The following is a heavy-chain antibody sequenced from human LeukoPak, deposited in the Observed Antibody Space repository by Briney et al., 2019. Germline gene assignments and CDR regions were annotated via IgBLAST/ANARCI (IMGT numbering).Heavy chain of an antibody. CDR3: AREMSGGFDI. J-gene: IGHJ3*02. Sequence: GGSLRLSCAASGFTFSSYWMSWVRQAPGKGLEWVAVIWYDGSNKYYADSVKGRFTISRDNSKNTLYLQVNSLRAEDTAVYYCAREMSGGFDIWGQGTMVTVSS. CDR1: GFTFSSYW. D-gene: IGHD2-15*01. V-gene: IGHV3-33*08. CDR2: IWYDGSNK.